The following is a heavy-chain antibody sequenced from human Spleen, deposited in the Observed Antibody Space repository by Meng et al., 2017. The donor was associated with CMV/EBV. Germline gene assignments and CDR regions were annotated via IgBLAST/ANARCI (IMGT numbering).Heavy chain of an antibody. Sequence: SETLSLTCAVYGGSFSGYYWSWIRQPPGKGLEWIGEINHSGSTNYNPSLKSRVTISVDTSKNQFSLKLSSVTAADTAVYYCARVWSGLDYWGQGTLVTVSS. D-gene: IGHD3-3*01. J-gene: IGHJ4*02. CDR2: INHSGST. CDR1: GGSFSGYY. V-gene: IGHV4-34*01. CDR3: ARVWSGLDY.